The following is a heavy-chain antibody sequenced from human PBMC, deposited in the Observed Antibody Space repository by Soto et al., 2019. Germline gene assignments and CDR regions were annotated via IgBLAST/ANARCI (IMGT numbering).Heavy chain of an antibody. CDR1: GGSVSSGNYY. Sequence: QVQLQESGPGLVKPSQTLSLTCAVSGGSVSSGNYYWVWIRQHPGEGLVYLGYINDVGITDYNSSLKGRMSISVDSSKNQFSLKVHSVTSADTAVYYCARWVDCSGGSSYFGFHHCGQGTLVTVSS. V-gene: IGHV4-31*11. J-gene: IGHJ4*02. D-gene: IGHD2-15*01. CDR2: INDVGIT. CDR3: ARWVDCSGGSSYFGFHH.